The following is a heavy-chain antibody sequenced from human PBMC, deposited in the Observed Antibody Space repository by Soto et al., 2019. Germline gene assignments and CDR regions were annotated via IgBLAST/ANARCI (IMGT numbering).Heavy chain of an antibody. CDR2: IRSKAYGGTT. D-gene: IGHD6-13*01. J-gene: IGHJ4*02. Sequence: GGSLRLSCTASGFTFGDYAMSWVRQAPGKGLEWVGFIRSKAYGGTTEYAASVKGRFTISRDDSKSIAYPQMNSLKTEDTAVYYCTRDLGYSSSWYFDYWGQGTLVTVSS. CDR3: TRDLGYSSSWYFDY. V-gene: IGHV3-49*04. CDR1: GFTFGDYA.